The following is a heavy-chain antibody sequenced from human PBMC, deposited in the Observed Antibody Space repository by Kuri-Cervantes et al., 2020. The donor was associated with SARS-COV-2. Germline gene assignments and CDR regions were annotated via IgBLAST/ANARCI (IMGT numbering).Heavy chain of an antibody. V-gene: IGHV4-34*01. CDR2: INHSGNT. D-gene: IGHD2-15*01. J-gene: IGHJ6*03. CDR3: ARLVVAATLYYYYYMDV. CDR1: GGSFSDYY. Sequence: SETLSLTCAVYGGSFSDYYWSWVRQPPGKGLEWIGEINHSGNTNYDPSLKSRVTISIDTSKNQFSLKLSSVTAADTAVYYCARLVVAATLYYYYYMDVWGKGTTVTVSS.